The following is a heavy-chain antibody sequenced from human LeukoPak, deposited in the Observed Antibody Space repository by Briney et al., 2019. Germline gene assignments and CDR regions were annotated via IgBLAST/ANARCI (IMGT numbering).Heavy chain of an antibody. CDR1: GGSFSGHY. CDR2: INHSGST. J-gene: IGHJ4*02. Sequence: PSETLSLTCAVSGGSFSGHYWSWIRQPPGMGLEWIGEINHSGSTNYSPSLKSRVTISVDTSKNQFSLQLSSVTAADTAVYYCARPAWELLETRKLTYWGPGTLITVSS. D-gene: IGHD1-26*01. V-gene: IGHV4-34*01. CDR3: ARPAWELLETRKLTY.